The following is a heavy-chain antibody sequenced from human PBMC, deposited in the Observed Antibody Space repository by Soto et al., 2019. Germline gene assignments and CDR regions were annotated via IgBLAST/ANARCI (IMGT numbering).Heavy chain of an antibody. V-gene: IGHV3-30-3*01. J-gene: IGHJ4*02. CDR3: AKVPIAAAGPLFDY. D-gene: IGHD6-13*01. Sequence: PGGSLRLSCAASGFTFSSYAMHWVRQAPGKGLEWVSVISYNGSNKYYADSVKGRFTISRDNSKNTLYLQMNSLRAEDTAVYYCAKVPIAAAGPLFDYWGQGTLVTVSS. CDR2: ISYNGSNK. CDR1: GFTFSSYA.